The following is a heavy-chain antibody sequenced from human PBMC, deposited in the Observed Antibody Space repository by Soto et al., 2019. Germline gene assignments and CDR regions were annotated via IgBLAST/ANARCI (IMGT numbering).Heavy chain of an antibody. J-gene: IGHJ6*02. CDR1: GFTFSSYG. CDR2: ISYDVSNK. CDR3: AKGLYYDFWRVHYYYYVMDD. D-gene: IGHD3-3*01. V-gene: IGHV3-30*18. Sequence: GGSLRLSCAASGFTFSSYGMHWVRQAPGKGLEWVADISYDVSNKYYADSVKGRFTISRDNSKNTLYLQMNSLRAEDTAVYYCAKGLYYDFWRVHYYYYVMDDCGQGTMVTVSS.